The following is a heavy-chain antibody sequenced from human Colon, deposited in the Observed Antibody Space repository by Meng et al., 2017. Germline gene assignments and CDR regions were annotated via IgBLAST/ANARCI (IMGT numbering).Heavy chain of an antibody. J-gene: IGHJ4*02. CDR2: ISNSGSTI. CDR1: GFIFSSYE. V-gene: IGHV3-48*03. CDR3: ASGPQYSGSPYY. Sequence: GESLKISCEASGFIFSSYELMWVRQAPGKGLEWLSYISNSGSTIRYADSVKGRFTISRDNAKNSLYLQMESLRAEDTAVYYCASGPQYSGSPYYWGQGTLVTVSS. D-gene: IGHD1-26*01.